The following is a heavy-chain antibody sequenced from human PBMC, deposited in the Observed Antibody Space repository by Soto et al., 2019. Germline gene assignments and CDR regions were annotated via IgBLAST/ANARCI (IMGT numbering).Heavy chain of an antibody. CDR3: DRRPNGVCS. CDR1: GFSFSIFA. CDR2: ISASGGST. J-gene: IGHJ5*02. V-gene: IGHV3-23*01. Sequence: EVQLLESGGGLVQPGGSLRLSCAASGFSFSIFAMSWVRQAPGKGLEWVSSISASGGSTFYADSVRGRFTISRDNSKNTLYLQMNSLPPEDTAVYYCDRRPNGVCSWGQGTLVSVSS. D-gene: IGHD2-8*01.